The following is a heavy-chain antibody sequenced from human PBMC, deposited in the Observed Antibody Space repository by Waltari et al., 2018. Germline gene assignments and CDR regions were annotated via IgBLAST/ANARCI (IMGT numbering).Heavy chain of an antibody. Sequence: QVQLVESGGGVVQPGRSLRLSCAASGFTFSSYGMHWVRQAPGKGVEGGAGIWKNGRKKYNADSVKGRFTISRDNSKKTWYLQMNSLRAEDTAVYYCARRGYSYGYGDYWGQGTLVTVSS. CDR2: IWKNGRKK. J-gene: IGHJ4*02. CDR3: ARRGYSYGYGDY. D-gene: IGHD5-18*01. V-gene: IGHV3-33*01. CDR1: GFTFSSYG.